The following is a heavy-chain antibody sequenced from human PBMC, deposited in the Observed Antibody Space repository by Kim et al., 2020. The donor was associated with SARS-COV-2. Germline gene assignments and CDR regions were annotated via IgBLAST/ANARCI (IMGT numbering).Heavy chain of an antibody. Sequence: SETLSLTCAVYGGSFSGYYWSWIRQPPGKGLEWIGEINHSGSTNYNPSLKSRVTISVDTYKSQFSLKLSSVTAADTAVYYCAGGRAFTIFGVVISRRNWFDPWGQGTLVTVSS. CDR2: INHSGST. D-gene: IGHD3-3*01. J-gene: IGHJ5*02. CDR3: AGGRAFTIFGVVISRRNWFDP. V-gene: IGHV4-34*01. CDR1: GGSFSGYY.